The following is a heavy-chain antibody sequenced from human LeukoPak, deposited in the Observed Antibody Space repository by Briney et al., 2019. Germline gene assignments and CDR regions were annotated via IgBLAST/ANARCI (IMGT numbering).Heavy chain of an antibody. D-gene: IGHD5/OR15-5a*01. CDR1: GSSNSGYY. V-gene: IGHV4-4*07. CDR3: AREGSTPTSYFDY. CDR2: IYSSGST. Sequence: PSETLSLTRTVSGSSNSGYYWSWIRQPAGKGLEWIGRIYSSGSTNYTPYLKSRVTMSVDTSKNQFSLKLSSVTAADTAVYYCAREGSTPTSYFDYWGQGTLVTVSS. J-gene: IGHJ4*02.